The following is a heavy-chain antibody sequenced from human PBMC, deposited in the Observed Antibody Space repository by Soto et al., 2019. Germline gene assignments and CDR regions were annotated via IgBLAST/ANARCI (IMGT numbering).Heavy chain of an antibody. CDR2: IYYSGST. V-gene: IGHV4-59*12. J-gene: IGHJ6*02. CDR1: GGSISSYY. CDR3: ATDFLLRAVRPGSYYCGMDV. Sequence: SETLSLTCTVSGGSISSYYWSWIRQPPGKGLEWIGYIYYSGSTNYNPSLKSRVTISVDTSKNQFSLKLSSVTAADTAVYYCATDFLLRAVRPGSYYCGMDVWGQGTTVTVSS. D-gene: IGHD3-22*01.